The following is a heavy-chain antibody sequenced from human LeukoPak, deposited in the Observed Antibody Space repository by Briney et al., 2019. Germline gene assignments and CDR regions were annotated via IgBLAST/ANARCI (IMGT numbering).Heavy chain of an antibody. J-gene: IGHJ4*02. CDR2: INHSGST. Sequence: SETLSLTCAVYGGSFSGYYWSWIRQPPGKGLEWIGEINHSGSTNYNPSLKSRVTISVDTSKNQFSLKRSSVTAADTAVYYCAGGKDLYYYGSGSYSPFDYWGQGTLVTVSS. V-gene: IGHV4-34*01. CDR1: GGSFSGYY. CDR3: AGGKDLYYYGSGSYSPFDY. D-gene: IGHD3-10*01.